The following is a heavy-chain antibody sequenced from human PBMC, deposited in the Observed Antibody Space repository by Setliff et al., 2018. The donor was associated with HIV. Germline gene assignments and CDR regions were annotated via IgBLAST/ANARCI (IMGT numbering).Heavy chain of an antibody. CDR3: ATDIVATLDY. V-gene: IGHV3-21*01. CDR2: ISSSGTYI. D-gene: IGHD5-12*01. J-gene: IGHJ4*02. Sequence: GSLRLSCAASGFTFSTHTMNWVRQAPGKGLEWVSSISSSGTYIYYADSVKGRFTISRDNAKNSLYLQMNSLRAEDTAVYYCATDIVATLDYWGQGTLVTVSS. CDR1: GFTFSTHT.